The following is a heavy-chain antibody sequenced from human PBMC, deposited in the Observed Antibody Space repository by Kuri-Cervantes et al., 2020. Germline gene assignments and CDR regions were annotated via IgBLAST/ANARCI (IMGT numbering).Heavy chain of an antibody. V-gene: IGHV1-24*01. D-gene: IGHD4-17*01. CDR2: FDPEDGET. CDR1: GYTFTSYG. CDR3: ATYGDYFDY. J-gene: IGHJ4*02. Sequence: ASVKVSCKASGYTFTSYGISWVRQAPGKGLEWMGGFDPEDGETIYAQKFQGRVTMTEDTSTDTAYMELSSLRSEDTAVYYCATYGDYFDYWGQGTLVTVSS.